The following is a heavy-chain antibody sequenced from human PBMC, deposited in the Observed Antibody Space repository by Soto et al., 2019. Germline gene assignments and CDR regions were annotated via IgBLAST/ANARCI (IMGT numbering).Heavy chain of an antibody. V-gene: IGHV3-9*01. J-gene: IGHJ4*02. CDR2: ISWISGNI. CDR1: GFTFDDYA. Sequence: PGGSLRLSCAASGFTFDDYAMHWVRQVLGKGLEWVSSISWISGNIGYADSVKGRFTTSRDSAMNSLYLQMNSLRPEDTALYYCVRSKGGYSYGTPFDYWGQGTLVTVSS. D-gene: IGHD5-18*01. CDR3: VRSKGGYSYGTPFDY.